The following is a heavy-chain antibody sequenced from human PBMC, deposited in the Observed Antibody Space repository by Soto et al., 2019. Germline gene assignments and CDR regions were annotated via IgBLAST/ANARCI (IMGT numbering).Heavy chain of an antibody. Sequence: EVQLLASGGGLVQPGGSLRLSCAASGFTFNSYAMSWVRQAPGKGLEWVSTISNSGGSTYYADSVKGRFTISRDNAKNTLYVQMNSLRAEDTAVYYCATATIGGRSYDFLPFDIWGQGTVFIVSA. CDR1: GFTFNSYA. D-gene: IGHD3-16*01. V-gene: IGHV3-23*01. CDR2: ISNSGGST. J-gene: IGHJ3*02. CDR3: ATATIGGRSYDFLPFDI.